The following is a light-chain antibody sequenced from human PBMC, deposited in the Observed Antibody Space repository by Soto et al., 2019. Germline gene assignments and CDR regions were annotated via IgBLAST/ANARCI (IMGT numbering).Light chain of an antibody. V-gene: IGKV3-11*01. CDR3: VQRTTWPWT. J-gene: IGKJ1*01. CDR2: DAS. Sequence: EIVLTQSPGTLSLSPGERATLSCRASQSVSSHLAWYQQKAGQAPRLLIYDASNRATGIPARFSGSGSGTDFTLTISSLEPEDFAVYHCVQRTTWPWTCGNGSKVEIK. CDR1: QSVSSH.